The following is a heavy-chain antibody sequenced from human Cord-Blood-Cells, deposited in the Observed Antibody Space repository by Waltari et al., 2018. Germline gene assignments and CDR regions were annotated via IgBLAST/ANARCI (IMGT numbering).Heavy chain of an antibody. Sequence: QVQLQQWGAGLLKPSETLSLTCAVYGGSFSGYYWSWIRQPPGKGLEWIGEINHSGSTNYNPSLKSRVTISVDTSKNQLSLKLSSVTAADTAVYYCASTLYDSSGYYYDYWGQGTLVTVSS. D-gene: IGHD3-22*01. CDR3: ASTLYDSSGYYYDY. V-gene: IGHV4-34*01. CDR2: INHSGST. CDR1: GGSFSGYY. J-gene: IGHJ4*02.